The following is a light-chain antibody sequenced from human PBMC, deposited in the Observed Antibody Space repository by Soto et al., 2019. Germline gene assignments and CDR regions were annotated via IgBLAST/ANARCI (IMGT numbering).Light chain of an antibody. V-gene: IGLV1-44*01. CDR2: GTN. Sequence: QLVLTQPPSASGTPGQRVTISCSGSNSNIGRNTVNWYQQLPGTAPKLLIYGTNHRPSGVPDRFSGSKSGTSASLAISGLQSDDEADYYCAARDDSLNGHYVFGTGTKLTVL. J-gene: IGLJ1*01. CDR1: NSNIGRNT. CDR3: AARDDSLNGHYV.